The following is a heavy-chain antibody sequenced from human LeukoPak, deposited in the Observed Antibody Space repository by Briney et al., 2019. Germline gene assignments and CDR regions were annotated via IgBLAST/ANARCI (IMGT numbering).Heavy chain of an antibody. CDR2: ISYSGRT. Sequence: SETLSLTCTVSGGSTSSSSFYWGWIRQPPGKGLECIGRISYSGRTYYNPSLQSRVTISVDTSKNQFSLRLSSVTAADTAVYFCARQRYGFWSGYWIGDAFDIWGQGTVVTVSS. J-gene: IGHJ3*02. D-gene: IGHD3-3*01. V-gene: IGHV4-39*01. CDR3: ARQRYGFWSGYWIGDAFDI. CDR1: GGSTSSSSFY.